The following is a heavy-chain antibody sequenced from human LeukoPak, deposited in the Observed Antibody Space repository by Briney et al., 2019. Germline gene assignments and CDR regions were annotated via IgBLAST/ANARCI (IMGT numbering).Heavy chain of an antibody. Sequence: GGSLRLSCAASGFTFSSYAMSWVRQAPGKGLEWVSAISGSGGSTYYVDSVKGRFTISRDNSKHTLYLQMNSLRAETTAVYYGTKCCGYSSGGSCYSAHATPYWGQGTMVTVSS. CDR1: GFTFSSYA. D-gene: IGHD2-15*01. J-gene: IGHJ4*02. V-gene: IGHV3-23*01. CDR2: ISGSGGST. CDR3: TKCCGYSSGGSCYSAHATPY.